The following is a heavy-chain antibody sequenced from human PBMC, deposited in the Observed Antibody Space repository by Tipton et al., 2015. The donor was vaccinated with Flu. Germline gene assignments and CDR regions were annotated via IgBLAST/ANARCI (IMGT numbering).Heavy chain of an antibody. CDR2: IKTKTDGGTT. J-gene: IGHJ4*02. CDR1: GFTFSNAW. D-gene: IGHD2-2*01. Sequence: SLRLSCAASGFTFSNAWMNWVRQAPGKGLEWVGRIKTKTDGGTTDYAAPVKGRFTISRDDSKNTQYLQMNSLKTEDTAVYYCTTDGEYCSSTTCYAGGTDYWGQGTLVTVSS. CDR3: TTDGEYCSSTTCYAGGTDY. V-gene: IGHV3-15*01.